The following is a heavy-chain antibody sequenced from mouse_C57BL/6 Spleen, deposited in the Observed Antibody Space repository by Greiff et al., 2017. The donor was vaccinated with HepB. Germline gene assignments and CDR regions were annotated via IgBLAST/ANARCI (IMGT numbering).Heavy chain of an antibody. CDR2: ISSGGSYT. CDR1: GFTFSSYG. D-gene: IGHD1-1*01. V-gene: IGHV5-6*01. CDR3: ARPYYGSSDFDD. J-gene: IGHJ2*01. Sequence: EVMLVESGGDLVKPGGSLKLSCAASGFTFSSYGMSWVRQTPDKRLEWVATISSGGSYTYYPDSVKGRFTISRDNAKNTLYMQMSSLKSEDTAMYYCARPYYGSSDFDDWGQGTTLTVSS.